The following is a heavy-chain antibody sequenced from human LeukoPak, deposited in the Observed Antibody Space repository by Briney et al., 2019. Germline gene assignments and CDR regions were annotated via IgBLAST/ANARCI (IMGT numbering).Heavy chain of an antibody. D-gene: IGHD6-19*01. Sequence: VASVKVSCKASGYTFTSCDINWVRQATGQGLEWIGWMNPNSGNTGYGQSFQGRVTMTRDNSISTAYMELSNLRSEDTAIYYCTRGSSGRRDYWGQGTLATVSS. J-gene: IGHJ4*02. CDR1: GYTFTSCD. CDR3: TRGSSGRRDY. CDR2: MNPNSGNT. V-gene: IGHV1-8*01.